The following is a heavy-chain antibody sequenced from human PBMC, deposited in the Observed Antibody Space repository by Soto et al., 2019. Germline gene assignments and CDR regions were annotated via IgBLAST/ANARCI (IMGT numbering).Heavy chain of an antibody. CDR3: AKAAVGGDGLGLVAG. CDR1: GFSFSRYA. CDR2: ITGSGGTI. V-gene: IGHV3-23*01. J-gene: IGHJ4*02. D-gene: IGHD2-21*02. Sequence: DVHLLESGGGLVQPGGSLRLSCAASGFSFSRYAMIWVRQAPGKGQEWVSGITGSGGTIEYAASVKGRFTISSDNSKNTGDLKMNSLRAADTAVYYCAKAAVGGDGLGLVAGWGQGTLVSV.